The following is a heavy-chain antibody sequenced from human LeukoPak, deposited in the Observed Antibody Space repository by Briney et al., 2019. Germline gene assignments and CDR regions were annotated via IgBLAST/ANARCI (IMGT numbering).Heavy chain of an antibody. V-gene: IGHV3-21*01. CDR1: GFTFSSYS. CDR2: IGSRSNNI. CDR3: VREIAQAYCGDDCYWGYFDY. Sequence: GGSLRLSCAASGFTFSSYSMNWVRQAPGKGLEWVSSIGSRSNNIYYGDSVKGRFTISRDNAKNSLSLQMHSLRAEDTAVYYCVREIAQAYCGDDCYWGYFDYWGQGILVTVSS. D-gene: IGHD2-21*02. J-gene: IGHJ4*02.